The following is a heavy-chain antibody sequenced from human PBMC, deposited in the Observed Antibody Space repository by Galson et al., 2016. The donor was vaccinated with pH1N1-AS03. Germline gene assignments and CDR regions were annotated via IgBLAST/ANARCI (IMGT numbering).Heavy chain of an antibody. V-gene: IGHV3-23*01. CDR1: GFSFNTYG. J-gene: IGHJ5*02. CDR2: IGGIDSST. CDR3: ARGTGSPHWFDP. Sequence: SLRLSCAASGFSFNTYGMHWVRQAPGKGLEWVSGIGGIDSSTWYAESVKGRFTVSRDNSKNTVYLQLNSPRAEDTAIYYCARGTGSPHWFDPWGQGTFVTVSA. D-gene: IGHD3/OR15-3a*01.